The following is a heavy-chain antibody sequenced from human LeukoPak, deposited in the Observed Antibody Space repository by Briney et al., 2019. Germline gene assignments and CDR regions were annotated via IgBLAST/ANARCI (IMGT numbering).Heavy chain of an antibody. Sequence: SETLSLTCTVSGGSISSHYWLWIRQPAGKGLEWIGRIYTSGSTNYNPSLKSRVTMSVDTSKNQFSLKLISVTAADTAVYYCARDLAYCSGDSCYHYFDYWGQGTLVTVSS. CDR1: GGSISSHY. D-gene: IGHD2-15*01. CDR3: ARDLAYCSGDSCYHYFDY. J-gene: IGHJ4*02. V-gene: IGHV4-4*07. CDR2: IYTSGST.